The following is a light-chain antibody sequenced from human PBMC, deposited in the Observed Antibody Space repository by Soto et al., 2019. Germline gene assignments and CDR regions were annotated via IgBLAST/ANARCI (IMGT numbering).Light chain of an antibody. V-gene: IGLV2-8*01. CDR1: SSDVGGHKY. Sequence: QSVLTQPPSASGSPGQSVTISCTGTSSDVGGHKYVSWYQQHPGKAPKLMIYEVSKRPSGVPDRFSGSKSGNTASLTVSGLQAEDEADYYCSSYAGSNHNWVFGGGTKVTVL. CDR3: SSYAGSNHNWV. CDR2: EVS. J-gene: IGLJ3*02.